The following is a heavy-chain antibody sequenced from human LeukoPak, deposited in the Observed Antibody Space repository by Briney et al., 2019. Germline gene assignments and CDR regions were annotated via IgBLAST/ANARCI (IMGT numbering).Heavy chain of an antibody. D-gene: IGHD3-10*01. CDR2: INPSGGST. J-gene: IGHJ6*03. CDR1: GYTFSSNY. V-gene: IGHV1-46*01. CDR3: ARGPRITLVRGGQWYYYMDV. Sequence: ASVKVSCKASGYTFSSNYMHWVRQAPGQGLEWMGIINPSGGSTNYAQKFQGRVTMTRDTSTSTVYMELSSLRSEDTAVYYCARGPRITLVRGGQWYYYMDVWAKGPRSPSP.